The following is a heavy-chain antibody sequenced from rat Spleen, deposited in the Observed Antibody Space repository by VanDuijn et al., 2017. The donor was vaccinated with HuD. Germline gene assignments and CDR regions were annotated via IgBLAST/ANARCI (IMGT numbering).Heavy chain of an antibody. CDR2: IWGDGST. CDR3: TLMYTTDYSYNWFAY. D-gene: IGHD1-6*01. Sequence: QVQLKESGPGLVQPSQTLSLTCTVSGFSLISNSVHWVRQPPGKGLEWMGGIWGDGSTDYNSAIKSRLSISRDTSKSQVFLKMNNLQTEDTAIYFCTLMYTTDYSYNWFAYWGQGTLVTVSS. CDR1: GFSLISNS. V-gene: IGHV2-1*01. J-gene: IGHJ3*01.